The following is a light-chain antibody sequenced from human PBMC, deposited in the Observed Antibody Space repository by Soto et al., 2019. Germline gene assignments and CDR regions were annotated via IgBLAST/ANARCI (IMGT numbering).Light chain of an antibody. CDR2: AAS. Sequence: DIQLTQSPSFLSASVGDRVTITCRASQGISSYLAWYQQKPGKAPKLLIYAASTLQSGVPSRFSGSGSGTEFTLTISSLQPEDFATYYCQRRFTFGPGTKVDIK. J-gene: IGKJ3*01. CDR1: QGISSY. CDR3: QRRFT. V-gene: IGKV1-9*01.